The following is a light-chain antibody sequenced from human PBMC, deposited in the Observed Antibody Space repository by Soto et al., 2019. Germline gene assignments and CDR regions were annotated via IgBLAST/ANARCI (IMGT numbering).Light chain of an antibody. J-gene: IGKJ4*01. V-gene: IGKV1-6*01. CDR3: LQDYSYPLT. Sequence: AIQMTQSPSSLAASVGDRVTISCRASQVTRNDLGWYQQRPGKAPRLLIYAASGLQTGVPSRFSGSGSGTDFTLTITNLQPEDFATYYCLQDYSYPLTFGGGTKVEIK. CDR1: QVTRND. CDR2: AAS.